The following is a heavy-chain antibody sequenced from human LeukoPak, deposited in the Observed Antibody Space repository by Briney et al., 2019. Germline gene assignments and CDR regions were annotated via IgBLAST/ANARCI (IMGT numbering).Heavy chain of an antibody. J-gene: IGHJ2*01. Sequence: SETLSLTCTVSGGSIRSYYWSWIRQPPGKGLDWVGYIYYSGSTNYNPSLKSRVTISVDTSKNQFSLKLSSVTAADTAVYYCARVYYSNSYDYWYFDLWGRGTLVTVSS. D-gene: IGHD6-13*01. V-gene: IGHV4-59*01. CDR3: ARVYYSNSYDYWYFDL. CDR1: GGSIRSYY. CDR2: IYYSGST.